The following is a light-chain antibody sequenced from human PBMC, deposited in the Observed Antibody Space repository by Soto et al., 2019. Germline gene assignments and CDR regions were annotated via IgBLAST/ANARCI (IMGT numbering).Light chain of an antibody. CDR2: AAS. V-gene: IGKV1-39*01. J-gene: IGKJ4*01. Sequence: DTQMTQSPSSLSTSVGDRVTITCRASQSISSYLNWYQEKPGKAPKVLIYAASSLQSGVPARFSGSGSGTDFTLTITSLQPEDSETYYCQQSYSTPLTVGGGTKVEIK. CDR1: QSISSY. CDR3: QQSYSTPLT.